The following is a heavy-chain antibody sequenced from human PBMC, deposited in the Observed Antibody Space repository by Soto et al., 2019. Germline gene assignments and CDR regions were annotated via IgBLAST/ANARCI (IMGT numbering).Heavy chain of an antibody. J-gene: IGHJ5*02. V-gene: IGHV4-4*02. D-gene: IGHD6-19*01. Sequence: QVQLQEAGPGLVKPSGTLSLTCAVSGVSITSTNWWSWVRQPPGKGLEWIGQIYHSGNTNYNSSLKSRVTISLDKSDNQFSPKLTSVTAADTAVYYCERHTVADIPWFDPWGQGTLVAVSS. CDR3: ERHTVADIPWFDP. CDR2: IYHSGNT. CDR1: GVSITSTNW.